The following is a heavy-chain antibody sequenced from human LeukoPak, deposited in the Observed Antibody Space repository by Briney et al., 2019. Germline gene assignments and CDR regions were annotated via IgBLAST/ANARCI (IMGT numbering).Heavy chain of an antibody. D-gene: IGHD2-2*01. J-gene: IGHJ5*02. Sequence: PSETLSLTCTVSGGSISSYYWSWIRQPPGKGLEWIGYIYYSGSTNYSPSLKSRVTISVDTSKNQFSLKLSSVTAADTAVYYCARGGKYCSSTSCLDPWGQGTLVTVSS. CDR1: GGSISSYY. CDR3: ARGGKYCSSTSCLDP. V-gene: IGHV4-59*01. CDR2: IYYSGST.